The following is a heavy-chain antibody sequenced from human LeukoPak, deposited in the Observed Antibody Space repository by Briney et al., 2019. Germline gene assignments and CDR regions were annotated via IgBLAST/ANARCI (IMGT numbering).Heavy chain of an antibody. CDR3: ARSVHNWNDYFGY. CDR1: GGSITSYY. Sequence: PSETLSLTCTVSGGSITSYYWSWIRQPPGKGLEWIGYIYYSGSTNYNPSLKSRVTISVDTSKNQFSLKLSSVIAADTAVYYCARSVHNWNDYFGYWGQGTLVTVSS. D-gene: IGHD1-20*01. CDR2: IYYSGST. J-gene: IGHJ4*01. V-gene: IGHV4-59*01.